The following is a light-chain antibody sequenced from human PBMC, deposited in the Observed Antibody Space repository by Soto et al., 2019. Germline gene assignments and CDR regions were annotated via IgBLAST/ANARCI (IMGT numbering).Light chain of an antibody. CDR3: QQSYSTPLS. J-gene: IGKJ4*01. Sequence: AIQMTQSPSSLSASVGDRVTITCRASQGIRNDLGWYQQKPGRPPKLLISAASTLQSGVPSRFSGSGSGTDFTLTISSLQPEDFATYYCQQSYSTPLSFGGGTKVDIK. CDR2: AAS. CDR1: QGIRND. V-gene: IGKV1-6*01.